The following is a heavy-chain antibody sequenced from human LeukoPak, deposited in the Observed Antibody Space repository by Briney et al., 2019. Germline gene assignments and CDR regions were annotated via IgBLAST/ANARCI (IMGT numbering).Heavy chain of an antibody. CDR2: INPSGGST. D-gene: IGHD2-15*01. V-gene: IGHV1-46*01. Sequence: ASVKVSCKVSGYTFTSYYMHGVRQAPGQGLEWMGIINPSGGSTSYAQKVQGRVTMTRDTSTSTVYMELSSLRSEDTAVYYCARDPRYCSGGSCFYLGDTMGYYYYMDVWGKGTTVTISS. CDR1: GYTFTSYY. CDR3: ARDPRYCSGGSCFYLGDTMGYYYYMDV. J-gene: IGHJ6*03.